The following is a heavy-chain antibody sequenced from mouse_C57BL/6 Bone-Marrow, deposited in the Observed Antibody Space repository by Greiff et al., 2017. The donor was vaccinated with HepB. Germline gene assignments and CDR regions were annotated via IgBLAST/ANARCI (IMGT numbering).Heavy chain of an antibody. Sequence: VQLQQSGAELVKPGASVKLSCKASGYTFTSYWMHWVKQRPGRGLEWIGRIDPNSGGTKYNEKFKSKATLTVDKPSSTAYMQLSSLTSEASAVYYCARGWNGSNSPWGAYWGQGTLVTVSA. CDR3: ARGWNGSNSPWGAY. CDR1: GYTFTSYW. CDR2: IDPNSGGT. V-gene: IGHV1-72*01. J-gene: IGHJ3*01. D-gene: IGHD2-5*01.